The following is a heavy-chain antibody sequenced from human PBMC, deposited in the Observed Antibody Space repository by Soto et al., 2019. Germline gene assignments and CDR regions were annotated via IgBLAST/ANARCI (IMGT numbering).Heavy chain of an antibody. CDR1: GASIINDNW. J-gene: IGHJ6*02. CDR3: ATHGRRWLLYGMDV. D-gene: IGHD5-12*01. Sequence: QVQLQESGPGLVKPSGTLSLTCAVSGASIINDNWWSWVRQTPGKGLEWIGEIHHSGTANYNPSLKSRVIMSVDRSKNQFPLNLSAVTAADTAVYCCATHGRRWLLYGMDVWGQGTTVSVSS. CDR2: IHHSGTA. V-gene: IGHV4-4*01.